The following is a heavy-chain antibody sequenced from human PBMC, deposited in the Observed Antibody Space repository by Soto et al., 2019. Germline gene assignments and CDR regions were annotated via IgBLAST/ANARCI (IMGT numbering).Heavy chain of an antibody. CDR2: IWYDGSNK. D-gene: IGHD3-10*01. CDR3: ARPGSGSYWHFDY. CDR1: GFTFSSYG. V-gene: IGHV3-33*01. J-gene: IGHJ4*02. Sequence: GSLRLSCAASGFTFSSYGMHWVRQAPGKGLEWVAVIWYDGSNKYYADSVKGRFTISRDNSKNTLYLQMNSLRAEDTAVYYCARPGSGSYWHFDYWGQGTLVTVSS.